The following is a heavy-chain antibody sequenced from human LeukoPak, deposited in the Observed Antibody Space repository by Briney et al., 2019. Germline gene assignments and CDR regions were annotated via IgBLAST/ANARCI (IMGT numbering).Heavy chain of an antibody. CDR2: NGSHT. J-gene: IGHJ3*02. CDR1: GFTFSNYF. D-gene: IGHD2-21*02. V-gene: IGHV3-30-3*01. Sequence: GGSLRLSCAASGFTFSNYFMHWVRQAPGKGLEWVADNGSHTFYVESVKGRFTISRDNSKNTLYLQMNSLGPEDTAVYFCARERQDTVIHSGAFDIWGQGTKVTVSS. CDR3: ARERQDTVIHSGAFDI.